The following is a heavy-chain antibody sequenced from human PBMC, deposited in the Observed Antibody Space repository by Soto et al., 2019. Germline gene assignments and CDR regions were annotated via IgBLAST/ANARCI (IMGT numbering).Heavy chain of an antibody. J-gene: IGHJ4*02. Sequence: SETLSLTCTVSGGSISSSSYYWCWIRQPPGKGLEWIGSIYYSGSTYYNPSLKSRVTISVDTSKNQFSLKLSSVTAADTAVYYCARQGLFYDILTGYSSIDYWGQGTLVTVSS. CDR3: ARQGLFYDILTGYSSIDY. CDR1: GGSISSSSYY. CDR2: IYYSGST. D-gene: IGHD3-9*01. V-gene: IGHV4-39*01.